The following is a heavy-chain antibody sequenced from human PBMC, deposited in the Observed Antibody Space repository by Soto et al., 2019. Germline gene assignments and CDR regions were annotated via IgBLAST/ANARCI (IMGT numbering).Heavy chain of an antibody. J-gene: IGHJ4*02. Sequence: SVKVSCKASGGTFGSYAISWVRQAPGQGLEWMGGIIPIFGTANYAQKFQGRVTITADESTSTAYMELSSLRSEDTAVYYCARDLISSGWYGYYFDYWGQGTLVTAPQ. CDR3: ARDLISSGWYGYYFDY. D-gene: IGHD6-19*01. CDR2: IIPIFGTA. CDR1: GGTFGSYA. V-gene: IGHV1-69*13.